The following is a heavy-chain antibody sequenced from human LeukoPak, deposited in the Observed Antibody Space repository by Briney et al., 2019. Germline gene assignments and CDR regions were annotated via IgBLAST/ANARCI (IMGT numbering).Heavy chain of an antibody. D-gene: IGHD6-13*01. J-gene: IGHJ4*02. CDR3: ASWPYSSSWYGHVY. Sequence: GGSLRPSCAASGFTFSSYEMNWVRQAPGKGLEWVSYISSSGSTIYYADSVKGRFTISRDNAKNSLYLQMNSLRAEDTAVYYCASWPYSSSWYGHVYWGQGTLVTVSS. V-gene: IGHV3-48*03. CDR2: ISSSGSTI. CDR1: GFTFSSYE.